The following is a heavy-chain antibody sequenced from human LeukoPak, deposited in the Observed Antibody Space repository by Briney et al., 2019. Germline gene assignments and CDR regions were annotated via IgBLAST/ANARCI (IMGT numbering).Heavy chain of an antibody. CDR2: MYISGST. J-gene: IGHJ4*02. CDR1: GGSISSSY. V-gene: IGHV4-4*07. Sequence: SETLSLTCTVSGGSISSSYWTWIRQPAGKGLEWIGRMYISGSTNYNPSLKSRVTMSLDTSKNQFSLNLTSVTAADTAVYYCAKDLGRYRNNYFDYWGQGTLVTVSS. D-gene: IGHD1-26*01. CDR3: AKDLGRYRNNYFDY.